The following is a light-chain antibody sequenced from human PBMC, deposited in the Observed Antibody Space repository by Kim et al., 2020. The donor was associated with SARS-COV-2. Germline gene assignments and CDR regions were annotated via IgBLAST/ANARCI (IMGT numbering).Light chain of an antibody. Sequence: ASVGERVTITCRASQAIRSDLGWYQQRPGESPKLLIYAASTLQFGVPSRFSGSGSGTDFTLTITGLLPEDIATYYCLQDYTYPRTFGQGTKVDIK. CDR1: QAIRSD. CDR2: AAS. J-gene: IGKJ1*01. V-gene: IGKV1-6*01. CDR3: LQDYTYPRT.